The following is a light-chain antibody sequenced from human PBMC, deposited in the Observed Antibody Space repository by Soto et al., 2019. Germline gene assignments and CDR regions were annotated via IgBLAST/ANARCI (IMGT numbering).Light chain of an antibody. CDR1: QDISNY. J-gene: IGKJ4*01. CDR2: DAS. V-gene: IGKV1-33*01. CDR3: QHYDNLPLT. Sequence: DIQMTQSPSSLSASVGDRVTITCQASQDISNYLNWYQQKPGKAPKLLIYDASNLETGVPSRFSGSGSGTDFTFTISSLQPEDIATYYCQHYDNLPLTFGGGTNVEIK.